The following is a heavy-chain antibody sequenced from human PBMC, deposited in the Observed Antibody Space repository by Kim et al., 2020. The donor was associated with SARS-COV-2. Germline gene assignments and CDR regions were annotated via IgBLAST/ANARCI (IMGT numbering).Heavy chain of an antibody. V-gene: IGHV3-23*01. Sequence: GGSLRLSCAASGFTFSGYAMSWVRQAPGKGLQSVSAISGSGGSTYSADSVSVRFTITRDNYKNTLYLQMNSLRAKDTAVYFCERTQWFGHVDVWDQGTTV. CDR1: GFTFSGYA. CDR2: ISGSGGST. D-gene: IGHD3-10*01. J-gene: IGHJ6*02. CDR3: ERTQWFGHVDV.